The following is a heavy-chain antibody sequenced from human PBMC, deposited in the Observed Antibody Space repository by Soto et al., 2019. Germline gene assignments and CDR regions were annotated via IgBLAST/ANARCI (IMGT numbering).Heavy chain of an antibody. V-gene: IGHV1-18*01. D-gene: IGHD3-3*01. CDR2: ISAYNGNT. Sequence: GASVKVSCKACGYTFTSYGISWVRQAPGQGLEWMGWISAYNGNTNYAQKLQGRVTMTTDTSTSTAYMELRSLRSDDTAVYYCARLTNYDFWSGYPSGPFDYWGQGTLVTVSS. CDR1: GYTFTSYG. CDR3: ARLTNYDFWSGYPSGPFDY. J-gene: IGHJ4*02.